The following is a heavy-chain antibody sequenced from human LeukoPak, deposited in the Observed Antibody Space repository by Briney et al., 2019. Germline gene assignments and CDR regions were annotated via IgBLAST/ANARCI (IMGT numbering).Heavy chain of an antibody. CDR1: GFTVSSNY. Sequence: GGSLRLSCAASGFTVSSNYMSWVRQAPGKGLEWVSVIYSGGSTYYADSVKGRFTVSRDNSKNTLFLQMTRLRADDTAVYYCAKLDSSWAARGSFDHWGQGALVTVSS. CDR2: IYSGGST. D-gene: IGHD1-1*01. J-gene: IGHJ5*02. V-gene: IGHV3-53*01. CDR3: AKLDSSWAARGSFDH.